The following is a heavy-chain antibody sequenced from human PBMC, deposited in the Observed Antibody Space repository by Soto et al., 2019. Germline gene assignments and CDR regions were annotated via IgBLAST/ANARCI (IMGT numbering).Heavy chain of an antibody. V-gene: IGHV4-34*01. CDR3: ARGPYSRGVGATNPSH. Sequence: PSETLSLTCAVYCWSSSDWYWTWIRQSPVRGLEWIGEISSGTTLYNPSLESRVAISADTSNNQFSLKLNSATDADTGVYYCARGPYSRGVGATNPSHWGQGILVTVSS. D-gene: IGHD1-26*01. J-gene: IGHJ4*02. CDR2: ISSGTT. CDR1: CWSSSDWY.